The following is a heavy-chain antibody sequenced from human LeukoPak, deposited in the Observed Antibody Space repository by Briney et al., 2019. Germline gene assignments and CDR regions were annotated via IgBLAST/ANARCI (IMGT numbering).Heavy chain of an antibody. CDR1: GGTFSSYA. V-gene: IGHV1-69*04. D-gene: IGHD3-22*01. CDR3: PRDEILLSGYYDN. CDR2: IIPILGIA. Sequence: ASVKVSCKASGGTFSSYANNWVRQPPGQGLEWMGRIIPILGIANYAQKFQGRVTITADKSTSTAYMELSSLRSEDTAVYYCPRDEILLSGYYDNWGQGTLVTVSS. J-gene: IGHJ4*02.